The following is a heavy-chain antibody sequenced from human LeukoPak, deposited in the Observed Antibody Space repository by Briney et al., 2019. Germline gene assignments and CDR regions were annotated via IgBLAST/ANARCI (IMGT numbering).Heavy chain of an antibody. CDR3: ARDRKIVVVIATLDY. J-gene: IGHJ4*02. CDR2: ISYDGNNK. Sequence: PGRSLRLSCAASGFTFNMYTMHWVRQAPRKGLEWVALISYDGNNKYYADSVKGRFTISRDNSKNTLYLQMNSLRAEDTAVYYCARDRKIVVVIATLDYWGQGALVTVSS. D-gene: IGHD2-15*01. CDR1: GFTFNMYT. V-gene: IGHV3-30-3*01.